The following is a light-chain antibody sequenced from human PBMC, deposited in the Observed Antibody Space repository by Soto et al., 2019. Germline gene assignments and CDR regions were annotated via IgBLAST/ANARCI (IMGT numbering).Light chain of an antibody. V-gene: IGKV3-11*01. Sequence: EIVLTQSPATLSLSPGERATLSCRASQSVSSYLAWYQQKPGQAPRLLIYDASNRATGIPARFSGSGSGTDFTLPISSREPEDFAVYYCHQRSNWPPYTFGQGTKLEIK. J-gene: IGKJ2*01. CDR2: DAS. CDR3: HQRSNWPPYT. CDR1: QSVSSY.